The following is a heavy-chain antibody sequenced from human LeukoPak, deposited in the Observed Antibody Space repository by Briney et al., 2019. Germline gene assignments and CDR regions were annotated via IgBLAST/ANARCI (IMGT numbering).Heavy chain of an antibody. Sequence: RPSETLSLTCTVSGGSVISGSYYWSWIRQPPGKGLEWIGYIYYSGSTNYNPSLKSRVTISVDTSKNQFSLKLSSVTAADTAVYYCARGRPTYYYDSSGYHFDYWGQGTLVTVSS. J-gene: IGHJ4*02. CDR1: GGSVISGSYY. CDR2: IYYSGST. D-gene: IGHD3-22*01. V-gene: IGHV4-61*01. CDR3: ARGRPTYYYDSSGYHFDY.